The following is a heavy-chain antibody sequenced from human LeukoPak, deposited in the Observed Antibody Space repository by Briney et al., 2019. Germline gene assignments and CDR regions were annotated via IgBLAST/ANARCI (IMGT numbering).Heavy chain of an antibody. CDR3: ARDWGTSSGTYLNC. D-gene: IGHD6-6*01. J-gene: IGHJ4*02. CDR1: GFTFSSYA. V-gene: IGHV3-30*01. Sequence: GGSLRLSCAASGFTFSSYAMSWVRQAPGKGLEWVAVISSDASNKYYADSVKGRFTISRDNSKNTLYLQMNSLRAEDTAVYYCARDWGTSSGTYLNCWGQGTLVTVTS. CDR2: ISSDASNK.